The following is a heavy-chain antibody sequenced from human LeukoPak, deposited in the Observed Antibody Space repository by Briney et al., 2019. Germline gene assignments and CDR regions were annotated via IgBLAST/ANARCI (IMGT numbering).Heavy chain of an antibody. J-gene: IGHJ4*02. D-gene: IGHD3-22*01. CDR3: ARVAFPDDSSGYYEGFDY. CDR1: GGSISSYY. CDR2: IYTSGST. Sequence: SETLSLTCTVSGGSISSYYWSWIRQPAGKGLEWIGRIYTSGSTNYNPSLKSRVTMSVDTSKNQFSLKLSSVTAADTAVYYCARVAFPDDSSGYYEGFDYWGQGTLVTVSS. V-gene: IGHV4-4*07.